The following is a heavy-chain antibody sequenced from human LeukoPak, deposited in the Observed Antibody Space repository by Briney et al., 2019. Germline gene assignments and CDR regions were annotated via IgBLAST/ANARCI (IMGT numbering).Heavy chain of an antibody. Sequence: PGGSLRLSCAASGFTFSTYWMHWVRQTPGKGLVWVSRINSDESGTSNADSVKGRFTISRDNAKNTLYLQMNSLRAEDTAVYYCTRSTGNYYDSSAYYDYWGQGTLVTVSS. CDR2: INSDESGT. J-gene: IGHJ4*02. V-gene: IGHV3-74*01. CDR1: GFTFSTYW. CDR3: TRSTGNYYDSSAYYDY. D-gene: IGHD3-22*01.